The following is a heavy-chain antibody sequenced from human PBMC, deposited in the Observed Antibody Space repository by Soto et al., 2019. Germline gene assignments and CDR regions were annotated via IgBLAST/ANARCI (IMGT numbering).Heavy chain of an antibody. Sequence: SETLSLTCSVSGASVSSGDSYWSWVRQPPGRGLEWLGYIYYTGNTYYNPSLKSRLTVSVDTSKNQVSLKLSSVTAADTAVYYCARQERYCSGGSCYHWGQGTLVTVSS. CDR1: GASVSSGDSY. J-gene: IGHJ5*02. D-gene: IGHD2-15*01. CDR3: ARQERYCSGGSCYH. V-gene: IGHV4-30-4*01. CDR2: IYYTGNT.